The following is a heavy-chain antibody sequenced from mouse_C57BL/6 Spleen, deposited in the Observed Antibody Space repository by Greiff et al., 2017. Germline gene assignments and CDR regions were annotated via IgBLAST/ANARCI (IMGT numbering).Heavy chain of an antibody. CDR3: AREGLGDYAMDY. CDR1: GFTFSDYY. J-gene: IGHJ4*01. CDR2: INYDGSST. Sequence: DVHLVESEGGLVQPGSSMKLSCTASGFTFSDYYMAWVRQVPEKGLEWVANINYDGSSTYYLDSLKSRFIISRDNAKNILYLQMSSLKSEDTATYYCAREGLGDYAMDYWGQGTSVTVSS. D-gene: IGHD4-1*01. V-gene: IGHV5-16*01.